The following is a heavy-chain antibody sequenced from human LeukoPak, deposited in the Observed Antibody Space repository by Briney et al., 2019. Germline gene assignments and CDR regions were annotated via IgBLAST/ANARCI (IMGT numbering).Heavy chain of an antibody. CDR3: ASLHYYGSGSYSKEDFDY. V-gene: IGHV4-59*01. D-gene: IGHD3-10*01. J-gene: IGHJ4*02. CDR1: GGSISSYY. Sequence: PSETLSLTCTVSGGSISSYYWSWIRQPPGKGLEWIGYIYYSGSTNYNPSLKSRVTISVDTSKNQFSLKLSSVTAADTAVYYCASLHYYGSGSYSKEDFDYWGQGTLVTVSS. CDR2: IYYSGST.